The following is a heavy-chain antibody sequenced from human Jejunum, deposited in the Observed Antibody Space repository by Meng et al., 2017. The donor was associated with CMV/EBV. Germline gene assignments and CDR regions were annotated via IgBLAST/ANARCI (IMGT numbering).Heavy chain of an antibody. V-gene: IGHV3-73*01. CDR2: IRSKTYSSAT. Sequence: TLSHYTIHWVRQAPGKGREWVGRIRSKTYSSATAYAASVKGRFIISRDDSKNTAYLQMNSLKTEDTAVYYCTRHSIVVVPAAGFDPWGQGTLVTVSS. CDR1: TLSHYT. D-gene: IGHD2-2*01. J-gene: IGHJ5*02. CDR3: TRHSIVVVPAAGFDP.